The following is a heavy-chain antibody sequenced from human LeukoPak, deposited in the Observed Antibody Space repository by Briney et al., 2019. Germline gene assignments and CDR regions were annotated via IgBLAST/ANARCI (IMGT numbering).Heavy chain of an antibody. CDR1: GFTFSDYW. CDR2: IKSDGTGI. J-gene: IGHJ4*02. V-gene: IGHV3-74*03. Sequence: GGSLRLSCTVSGFTFSDYWMYWVRQAPGKGLVWVSRIKSDGTGILYEDFAEGRFTISRDNAKNALYLQMSSLREEDTAVYYCVRGQTLDFWGQGILVTVSS. D-gene: IGHD3-10*01. CDR3: VRGQTLDF.